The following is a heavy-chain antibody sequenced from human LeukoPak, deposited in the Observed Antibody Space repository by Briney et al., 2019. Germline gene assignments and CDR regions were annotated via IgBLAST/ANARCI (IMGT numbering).Heavy chain of an antibody. CDR3: AKDSREITSYYDLWSGYGAPFDY. CDR2: ISWNSGSI. Sequence: GGSLRLSCAASGFTFDDYAMHWVRQAPGKGLEWVSGISWNSGSIGYADSVKGRFTISRDNAKNSLYLQMNSLRAEDTALYYCAKDSREITSYYDLWSGYGAPFDYWGQGTLVTVSS. CDR1: GFTFDDYA. D-gene: IGHD3-3*01. V-gene: IGHV3-9*01. J-gene: IGHJ4*02.